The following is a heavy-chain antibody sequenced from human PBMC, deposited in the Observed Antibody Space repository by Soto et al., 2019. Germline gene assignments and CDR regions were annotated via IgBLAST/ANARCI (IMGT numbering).Heavy chain of an antibody. CDR1: GFTFSTYG. CDR3: ARGRGNYENWNFDL. Sequence: EVQLVESGEGLVQPGGSLRLSCEGSGFTFSTYGMHWVRQAPGKGLEFVSSTSGSGRSTSYADSVKGRFIISRDNTKNTLYLQMGSLRIEDTAVYYCARGRGNYENWNFDLWGRVSLVTVSS. D-gene: IGHD1-26*01. V-gene: IGHV3-64*02. J-gene: IGHJ2*01. CDR2: TSGSGRST.